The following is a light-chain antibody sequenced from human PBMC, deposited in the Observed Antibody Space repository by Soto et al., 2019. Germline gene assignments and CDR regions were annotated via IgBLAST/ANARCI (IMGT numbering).Light chain of an antibody. CDR3: SSYAGSNLGV. CDR1: SSDVGNYKY. J-gene: IGLJ3*02. CDR2: EVS. V-gene: IGLV2-8*01. Sequence: QSALTQSPSASGSPGQSVTISCTGTSSDVGNYKYVSWYQQHPGKAPKLMIYEVSKRPSGVPDRFSGYKSGNTASLTVSGLQVEDEADYYCSSYAGSNLGVFGGGTKLTVL.